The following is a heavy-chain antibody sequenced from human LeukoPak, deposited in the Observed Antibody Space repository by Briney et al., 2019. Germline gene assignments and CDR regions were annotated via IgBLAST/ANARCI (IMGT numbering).Heavy chain of an antibody. CDR1: GGSFSGYH. D-gene: IGHD3-22*01. Sequence: PSETLSLTCAVYGGSFSGYHWTWIRQSPGKGLEWIGDINPSGSTYYNPSLKSRLTISVDTSKNQFSLKLRSVTAADTAVYYCARGRHDITMIVVVMTSVSYYLDVWGKGTAVTVS. CDR3: ARGRHDITMIVVVMTSVSYYLDV. V-gene: IGHV4-34*01. CDR2: INPSGST. J-gene: IGHJ6*03.